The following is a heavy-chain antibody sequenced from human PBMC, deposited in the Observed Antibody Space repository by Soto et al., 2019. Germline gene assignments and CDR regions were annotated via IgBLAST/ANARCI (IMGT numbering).Heavy chain of an antibody. J-gene: IGHJ6*02. Sequence: GASVKVSCKASGYTFTSYDINWVRQATGQGLEWMGWMNPNSGNTGYAQKFQGRVTMTRNTSISTAYMELSSLRSEDTAVYYCARGLMNYYGSGSYHNYYDYYGMDVWGQGTTVT. D-gene: IGHD3-10*01. CDR2: MNPNSGNT. V-gene: IGHV1-8*01. CDR1: GYTFTSYD. CDR3: ARGLMNYYGSGSYHNYYDYYGMDV.